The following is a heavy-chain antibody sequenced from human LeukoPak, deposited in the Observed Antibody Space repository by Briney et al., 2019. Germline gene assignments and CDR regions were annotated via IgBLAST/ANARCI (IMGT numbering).Heavy chain of an antibody. V-gene: IGHV1-18*01. CDR1: GYTFTSYG. Sequence: ASVTVSFKASGYTFTSYGISWVRQAPGQGLEWMGWISAYNGNTNYAQKLQGRVTMTTDTSTSTAYMELRSLRSDDTAVYYCARAPEEMATITFDYWGQGTLVTVSS. CDR2: ISAYNGNT. D-gene: IGHD5-24*01. CDR3: ARAPEEMATITFDY. J-gene: IGHJ4*02.